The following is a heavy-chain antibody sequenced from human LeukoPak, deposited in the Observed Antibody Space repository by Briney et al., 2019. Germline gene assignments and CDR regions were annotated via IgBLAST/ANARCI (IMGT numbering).Heavy chain of an antibody. CDR2: ISPHNGDT. V-gene: IGHV1-2*02. D-gene: IGHD3/OR15-3a*01. J-gene: IGHJ1*01. Sequence: GASVTVSCKAPGYSFSDHYIHWVRQAPGQGLEWMGWISPHNGDTNYEQMFQGRLTLTRDTSISTVYMEVSRLRSDDAAVYYCAREGTVRELDYWGQGTLVTVSS. CDR3: AREGTVRELDY. CDR1: GYSFSDHY.